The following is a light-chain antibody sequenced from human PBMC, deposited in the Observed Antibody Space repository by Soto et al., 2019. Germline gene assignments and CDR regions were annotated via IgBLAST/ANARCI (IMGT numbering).Light chain of an antibody. V-gene: IGKV3-11*01. J-gene: IGKJ2*01. Sequence: EIVLTQSPATLSLSPGERATLSCRASQSVGRDLAWYQQKPGQAPRLLIYDISSRATGIPARFSGSGSGTDFTLTIISLEPEDFVIYYCQQRSNWPYTFGQGTKLEIK. CDR1: QSVGRD. CDR3: QQRSNWPYT. CDR2: DIS.